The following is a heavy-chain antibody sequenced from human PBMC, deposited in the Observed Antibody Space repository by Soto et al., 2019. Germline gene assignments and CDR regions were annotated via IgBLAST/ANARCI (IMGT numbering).Heavy chain of an antibody. CDR3: AQTTVSYYYYGMDV. CDR2: INHSGST. D-gene: IGHD4-4*01. V-gene: IGHV4-34*01. CDR1: GGPFSGYY. J-gene: IGHJ6*02. Sequence: SETLSLTCAVYGGPFSGYYWSWIRQPPGKGLEWIGEINHSGSTNYNPSLKSRVTISVDTSKNQFSLKLSSVTAADTAVYYCAQTTVSYYYYGMDVWGQGTTVTVSS.